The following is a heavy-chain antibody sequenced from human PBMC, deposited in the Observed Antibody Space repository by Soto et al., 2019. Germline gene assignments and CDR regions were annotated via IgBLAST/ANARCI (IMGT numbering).Heavy chain of an antibody. CDR2: IKQDGSEK. D-gene: IGHD6-13*01. CDR1: GFTFSSYW. CDR3: ARARDRIAAAGSSWFAP. Sequence: GSLRLSCAASGFTFSSYWMSWVRQAPGKGLEWVANIKQDGSEKYYVDSVKGRFTISRDNAKNSLYLQMNSLRAEDTAVYYCARARDRIAAAGSSWFAPWGQGTLVTVSS. V-gene: IGHV3-7*01. J-gene: IGHJ5*02.